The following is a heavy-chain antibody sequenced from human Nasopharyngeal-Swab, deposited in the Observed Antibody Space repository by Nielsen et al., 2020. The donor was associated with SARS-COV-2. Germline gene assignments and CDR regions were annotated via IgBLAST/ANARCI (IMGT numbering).Heavy chain of an antibody. V-gene: IGHV3-7*01. Sequence: GESLKISCAASGFTFSTYWISWVRQAPGKAPEWVANINEDGSEKDYVDSVRGRFTLSRDNAKNSLYLQMNSLRAEDTAVYYCARDPASCSGGSCYSHAFNIWGQGTMVTVSS. CDR3: ARDPASCSGGSCYSHAFNI. J-gene: IGHJ3*02. CDR2: INEDGSEK. CDR1: GFTFSTYW. D-gene: IGHD2-15*01.